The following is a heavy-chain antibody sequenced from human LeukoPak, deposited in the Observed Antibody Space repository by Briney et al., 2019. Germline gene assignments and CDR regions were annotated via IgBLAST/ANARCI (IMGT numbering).Heavy chain of an antibody. D-gene: IGHD1-1*01. V-gene: IGHV3-53*01. CDR1: GFTVSSNY. Sequence: GGSLRLSCAASGFTVSSNYMSWVRQAPGKGLEWVSVIYSGGSTYYADSVKGRFTISRDNSKNTLYLQMTSLRAEDTAVYYCARSSVKGPVPLDYWGQGTLVTVSS. CDR3: ARSSVKGPVPLDY. J-gene: IGHJ4*02. CDR2: IYSGGST.